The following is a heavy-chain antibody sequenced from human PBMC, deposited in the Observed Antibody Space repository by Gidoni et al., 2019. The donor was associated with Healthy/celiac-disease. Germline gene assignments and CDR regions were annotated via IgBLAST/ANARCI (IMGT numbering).Heavy chain of an antibody. CDR1: GFPFSSYA. J-gene: IGHJ5*02. CDR3: AKDLLQLGAYSSSSRPSWGQKQYNCFDP. V-gene: IGHV3-23*01. D-gene: IGHD6-6*01. Sequence: EVQLLEAGGGLVQPGGSLRLPCAASGFPFSSYAMSWVRQAPGKGRGWVSAISGSGGSTYYADAVQGRFTISIDNPKTTLYLQMNSLRAEDTAVYYCAKDLLQLGAYSSSSRPSWGQKQYNCFDPWGQGTLVTVSS. CDR2: ISGSGGST.